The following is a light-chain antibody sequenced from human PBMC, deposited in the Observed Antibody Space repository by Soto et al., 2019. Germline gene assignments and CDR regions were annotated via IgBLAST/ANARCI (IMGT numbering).Light chain of an antibody. CDR1: SSDIGAYDY. J-gene: IGLJ1*01. CDR2: EVT. CDR3: GSHTSGSTRV. Sequence: QSVLTQPASVSGSPGQSIAISCTGTSSDIGAYDYVSWYQQHPDKAPKLIIYEVTKRPSGVSTRFSGSKSGNTASLTISGLQAEDEGDYYCGSHTSGSTRVFGTGTQLTVL. V-gene: IGLV2-14*01.